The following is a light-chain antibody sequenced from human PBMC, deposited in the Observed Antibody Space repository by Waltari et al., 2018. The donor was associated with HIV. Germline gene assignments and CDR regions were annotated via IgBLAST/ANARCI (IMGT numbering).Light chain of an antibody. CDR1: SSALGGYKY. Sequence: QSALTQPASVSGSPAQSITIPCTGTSSALGGYKYVYWYQQHTGKAPILIIYDVSNRPLGVSTRFSGSKSGNTASLTISGLRAEDEADYFCSSYTSSRTPYYVLGTGTEVTVL. CDR2: DVS. J-gene: IGLJ1*01. CDR3: SSYTSSRTPYYV. V-gene: IGLV2-14*01.